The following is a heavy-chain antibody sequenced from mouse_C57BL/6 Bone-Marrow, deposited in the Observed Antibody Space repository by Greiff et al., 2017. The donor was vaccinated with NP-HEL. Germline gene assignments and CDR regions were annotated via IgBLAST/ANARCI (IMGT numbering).Heavy chain of an antibody. J-gene: IGHJ2*01. CDR1: GYTFTSYW. CDR2: IHPNSGST. CDR3: ARRGDYDGSSYDY. Sequence: QVQLQQPGAELVKPGASVKLSCKASGYTFTSYWMHWVKQRPGQGLEWIGMIHPNSGSTNYNEKFKSKATLTVDKSSSTAYMQLSSLTSEDSAVYCCARRGDYDGSSYDYWGQGTTLTVSS. D-gene: IGHD1-1*01. V-gene: IGHV1-64*01.